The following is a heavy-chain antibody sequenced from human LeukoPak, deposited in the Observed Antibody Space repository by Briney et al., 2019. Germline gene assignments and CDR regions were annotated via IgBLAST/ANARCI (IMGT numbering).Heavy chain of an antibody. D-gene: IGHD2-15*01. Sequence: GTSVKVSCKASGFTFFNFAVQWVGQARGQRREWIGWIVVCSGDTNYAQKFLERVTIPRDMSTSTAYMELSSLRSDDTAVYYCAAEKRLYCSGGACYPDAFDIWGQGTMVTVSS. CDR1: GFTFFNFA. V-gene: IGHV1-58*01. J-gene: IGHJ3*02. CDR3: AAEKRLYCSGGACYPDAFDI. CDR2: IVVCSGDT.